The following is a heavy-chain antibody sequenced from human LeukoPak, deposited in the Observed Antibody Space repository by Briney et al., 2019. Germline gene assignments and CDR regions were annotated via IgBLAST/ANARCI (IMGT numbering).Heavy chain of an antibody. CDR1: GGSISSGDYY. Sequence: SETLSLTCTVSGGSISSGDYYWSWIRQPPGKGLEWIGYIYYSGSTYYNPSLKSRVTISVDTSKNQFSLKLSSVTAADTAVYYCARVRRDYDSSGYPFDYWGQGTLVTVSS. J-gene: IGHJ4*02. CDR2: IYYSGST. D-gene: IGHD3-22*01. CDR3: ARVRRDYDSSGYPFDY. V-gene: IGHV4-30-4*01.